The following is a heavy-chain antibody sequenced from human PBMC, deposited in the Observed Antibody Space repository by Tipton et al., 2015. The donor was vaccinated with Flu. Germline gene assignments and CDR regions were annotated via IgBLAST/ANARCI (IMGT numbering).Heavy chain of an antibody. CDR1: GFPFDSHV. V-gene: IGHV3-23*01. D-gene: IGHD6-19*01. J-gene: IGHJ4*02. Sequence: SLRLSCAASGFPFDSHVMNWVRQAPGKGLEWVSSISGSGGSTYYADSVKGRFTISRDNSKNTLYLQMNSLRAEDTAVYFCAKIRESGYTSGLLDYWGQGTLVTVSS. CDR2: ISGSGGST. CDR3: AKIRESGYTSGLLDY.